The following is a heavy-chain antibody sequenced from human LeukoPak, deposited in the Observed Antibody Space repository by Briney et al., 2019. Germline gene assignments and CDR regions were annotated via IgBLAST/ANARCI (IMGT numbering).Heavy chain of an antibody. V-gene: IGHV1-69*10. CDR3: ARTVIAAAASGDY. Sequence: ASVTVSCTASGGTFSSYAISWVRQAPGQGLEWMGGIIPILGIANYAQKFQGRVTITADKSASTAYMELSSLRSEDTAVYYCARTVIAAAASGDYWGQGTLVTVSS. D-gene: IGHD6-13*01. CDR2: IIPILGIA. J-gene: IGHJ4*02. CDR1: GGTFSSYA.